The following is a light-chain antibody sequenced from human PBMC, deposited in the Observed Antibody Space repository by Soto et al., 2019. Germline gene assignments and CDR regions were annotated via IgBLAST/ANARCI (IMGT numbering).Light chain of an antibody. CDR1: QGITNY. Sequence: DVQLTQSPSFLSASVGDRVTITCRASQGITNYLAWYQQKPGKAPKPLIYKASTLKSGVPSRFSGSGSGTEFTLTISSLQPDDFATYYCQQSYSTPKWTFGQGTKVDIK. CDR2: KAS. V-gene: IGKV1-9*01. J-gene: IGKJ1*01. CDR3: QQSYSTPKWT.